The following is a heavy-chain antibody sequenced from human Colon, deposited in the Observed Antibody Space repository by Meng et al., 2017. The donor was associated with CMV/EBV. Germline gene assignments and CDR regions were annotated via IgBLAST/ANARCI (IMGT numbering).Heavy chain of an antibody. Sequence: GGSLRLSCAASGFTFSSYAMHWVRQAPGKGLEWVAVISYDGSNKYYADSVKGRFTISRDNAMSTLYLHMDGLRPDDTAVYYCAKREASASLDYWGQGTLVTVSS. CDR1: GFTFSSYA. CDR3: AKREASASLDY. V-gene: IGHV3-30*04. D-gene: IGHD5-24*01. CDR2: ISYDGSNK. J-gene: IGHJ4*02.